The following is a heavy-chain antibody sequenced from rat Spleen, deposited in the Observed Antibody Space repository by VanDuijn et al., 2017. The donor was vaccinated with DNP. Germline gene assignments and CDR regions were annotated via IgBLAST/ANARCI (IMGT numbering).Heavy chain of an antibody. CDR3: AKDGVRGFAMDA. CDR2: INTDGGTT. Sequence: EVQLVESGGDLVQPGMSLKLSCVVSGFTFSNYWMYWIRQVPGKGLEWIASINTDGGTTYYPDSVKGRFTISRDNAENTVYLQMNSLRSDDTATYYCAKDGVRGFAMDAWGQGTSVTVSS. J-gene: IGHJ4*01. D-gene: IGHD4-3*01. CDR1: GFTFSNYW. V-gene: IGHV5-58*01.